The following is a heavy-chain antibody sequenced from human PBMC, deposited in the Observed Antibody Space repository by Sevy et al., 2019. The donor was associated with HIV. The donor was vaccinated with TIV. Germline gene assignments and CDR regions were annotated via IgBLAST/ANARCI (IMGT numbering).Heavy chain of an antibody. D-gene: IGHD4-17*01. J-gene: IGHJ3*01. V-gene: IGHV3-23*01. CDR3: AKSTAVVTDAFDV. CDR2: VSGSGRGT. Sequence: GGSLRLSCAASGFTFSSYAMSWVRRAPGKGLEWVSDVSGSGRGTNYADAVKGRFTISRDNSKNTLYLQMNSLRAEDTAIYYCAKSTAVVTDAFDVWGQGTVVTVSS. CDR1: GFTFSSYA.